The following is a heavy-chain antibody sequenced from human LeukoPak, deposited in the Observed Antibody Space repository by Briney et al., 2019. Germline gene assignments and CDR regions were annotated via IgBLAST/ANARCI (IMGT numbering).Heavy chain of an antibody. J-gene: IGHJ6*02. V-gene: IGHV3-30*14. Sequence: GGSLRLSCAASGFTFSSYAMPWVRQAPGKGLEWVAVISYDGSNKYYGDSVKGRFTISRDNSKNMLYLQMNSLRVEDTAVYYCARDRYYYDSSGYSHGMDVWGQGTTVTVS. CDR1: GFTFSSYA. CDR2: ISYDGSNK. CDR3: ARDRYYYDSSGYSHGMDV. D-gene: IGHD3-22*01.